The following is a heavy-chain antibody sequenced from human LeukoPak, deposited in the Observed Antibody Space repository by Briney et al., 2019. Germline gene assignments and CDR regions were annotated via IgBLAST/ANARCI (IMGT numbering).Heavy chain of an antibody. CDR3: AGLATVTTFYYFDY. Sequence: VGSLRHSCVASVFTLSSYWMSWVRQAPGKGLEWVANLKQDGSEKYYVDSVKGRFTISRDNAKNSLYLQMNSLRAEDTAVYYCAGLATVTTFYYFDYWGQGTLVTVSS. CDR1: VFTLSSYW. V-gene: IGHV3-7*01. D-gene: IGHD4-17*01. J-gene: IGHJ4*02. CDR2: LKQDGSEK.